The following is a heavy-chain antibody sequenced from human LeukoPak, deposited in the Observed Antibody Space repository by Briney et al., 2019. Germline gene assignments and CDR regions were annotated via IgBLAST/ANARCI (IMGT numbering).Heavy chain of an antibody. J-gene: IGHJ6*03. CDR2: IIPIFGTA. Sequence: SVKVSCKASGGTFSSYAINWVRQAPGQGLEWMGGIIPIFGTANYAQKFQGRVTISADESTSTAYMELSSLRSDDTAVYHCARDNKTSYSYFMDVWGKGTTVTVSS. D-gene: IGHD2/OR15-2a*01. V-gene: IGHV1-69*01. CDR1: GGTFSSYA. CDR3: ARDNKTSYSYFMDV.